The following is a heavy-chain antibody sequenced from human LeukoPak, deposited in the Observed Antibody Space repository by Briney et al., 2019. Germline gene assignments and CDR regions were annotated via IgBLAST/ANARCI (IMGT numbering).Heavy chain of an antibody. D-gene: IGHD3-10*02. V-gene: IGHV3-23*01. Sequence: GGSLRLSCTVSGFTVSSNSMSWVRQAPGKGLEWVSAISGSGGSTYYADSVKGRFTISRDNAKNSLYLQMNSLRAGDTAVYYCAELGITMIGGVWGKGTTVTISS. J-gene: IGHJ6*04. CDR3: AELGITMIGGV. CDR2: ISGSGGST. CDR1: GFTVSSNS.